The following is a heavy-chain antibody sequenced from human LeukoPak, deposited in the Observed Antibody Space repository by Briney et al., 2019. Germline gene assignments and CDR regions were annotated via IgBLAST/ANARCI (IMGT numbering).Heavy chain of an antibody. CDR1: GDSVSSNSAA. V-gene: IGHV6-1*01. Sequence: SQTLSLTCAISGDSVSSNSAAWNWIRQSPSRGLEWLGRTYYRSKWYNDYAVSVKSRITINPDTSKNQFSLQLNSVTPEDTAVYYCTRGGQGDGYSADEAFDVWGQGTMVTVS. CDR3: TRGGQGDGYSADEAFDV. J-gene: IGHJ3*01. D-gene: IGHD5-24*01. CDR2: TYYRSKWYN.